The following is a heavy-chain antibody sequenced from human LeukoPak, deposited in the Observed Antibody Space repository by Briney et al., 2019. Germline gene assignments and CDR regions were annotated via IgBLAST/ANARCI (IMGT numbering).Heavy chain of an antibody. CDR1: GDSITNSW. CDR2: IYATGTT. V-gene: IGHV4-4*09. Sequence: SETLSLTCTVSGDSITNSWWSWVRQSPGTGLEWIGYIYATGTTNYNPSLMSRVTFSVDKSKNQFSLRLSSVTAADTAVYYCARQRRQSFSSPLYHFWGQGTLVTVSS. J-gene: IGHJ4*02. CDR3: ARQRRQSFSSPLYHF. D-gene: IGHD2/OR15-2a*01.